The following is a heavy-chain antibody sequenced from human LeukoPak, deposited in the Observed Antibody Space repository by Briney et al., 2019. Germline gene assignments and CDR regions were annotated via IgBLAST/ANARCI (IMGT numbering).Heavy chain of an antibody. J-gene: IGHJ3*02. V-gene: IGHV4-59*08. D-gene: IGHD3-22*01. Sequence: SETLSLTCTVSGGSISSYYWSWIRQPPGKGLEWIGYIYYSGSTNYNPSLKSRVTISVDTSKNQFSLKLSSVTAADTAVYYCARPRQDSSGYNDAFDIWGQGTMATVSS. CDR1: GGSISSYY. CDR3: ARPRQDSSGYNDAFDI. CDR2: IYYSGST.